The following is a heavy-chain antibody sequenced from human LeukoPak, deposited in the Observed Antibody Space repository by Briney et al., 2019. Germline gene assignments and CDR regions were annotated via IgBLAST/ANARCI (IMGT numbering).Heavy chain of an antibody. D-gene: IGHD6-13*01. Sequence: SETLSLTCTVSGGSISSSSYYWGWIRQPPGKGLEWIGSIYYSGSTNYNPSLKSRVTISVDTSKNQFSLKLSSVTAADTAVYYCARRPEYSSSDWFDPWGQGTLVTVSS. J-gene: IGHJ5*02. CDR3: ARRPEYSSSDWFDP. CDR1: GGSISSSSYY. V-gene: IGHV4-39*07. CDR2: IYYSGST.